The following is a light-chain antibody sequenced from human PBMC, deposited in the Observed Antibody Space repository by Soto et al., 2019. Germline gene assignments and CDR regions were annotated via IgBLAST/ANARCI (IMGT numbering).Light chain of an antibody. J-gene: IGKJ1*01. CDR3: QQYGSSGT. CDR1: QSISNN. Sequence: LTQSPVTLSVSPGDRATLSCRANQSISNNLAWYQQKPGQAPRLLIYGASNRATGIPDRFSGSGSGTDFTLTISRLEPEDFAVYYCQQYGSSGTFGQGTKVDIK. V-gene: IGKV3-20*01. CDR2: GAS.